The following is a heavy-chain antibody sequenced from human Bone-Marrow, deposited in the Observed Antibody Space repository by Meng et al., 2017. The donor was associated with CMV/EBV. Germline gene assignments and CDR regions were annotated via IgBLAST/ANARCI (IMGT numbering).Heavy chain of an antibody. CDR1: GYSFTSYW. CDR3: ARSDTAMVPFDY. D-gene: IGHD5-18*01. CDR2: IYPGDSDT. Sequence: KVSCKGSGYSFTSYWIGWVRQMPGKGLEWMGIIYPGDSDTRYSPSFQGQVTISADKSISTAYLQWSSLKASDTAMYYCARSDTAMVPFDYWGQGPLDTVSS. J-gene: IGHJ4*02. V-gene: IGHV5-51*01.